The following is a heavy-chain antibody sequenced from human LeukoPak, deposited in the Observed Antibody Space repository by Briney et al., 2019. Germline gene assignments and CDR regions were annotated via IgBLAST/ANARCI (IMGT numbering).Heavy chain of an antibody. CDR3: ARFYGRAFDY. Sequence: PSETLSLTCAVSGYSISSGYYWGWIRQPPGKGLEWIGSIYHSGSTYYNPSLKSRVTISVDTSKNQFSLKLSSVTAADTAVYYCARFYGRAFDYWGQGTLVTVSS. V-gene: IGHV4-38-2*01. CDR2: IYHSGST. D-gene: IGHD4-17*01. CDR1: GYSISSGYY. J-gene: IGHJ4*02.